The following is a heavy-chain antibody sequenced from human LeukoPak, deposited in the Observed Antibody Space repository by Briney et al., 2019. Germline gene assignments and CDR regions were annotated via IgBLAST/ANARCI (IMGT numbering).Heavy chain of an antibody. J-gene: IGHJ4*02. V-gene: IGHV3-48*03. CDR2: ISSSGSTI. D-gene: IGHD4-17*01. Sequence: PGGSLRLSCAASGFIFSSYEKNWVRQAPGEGVEWVSYISSSGSTIYYADSVKGRFTISRDNAKNSLYLQMNSLRAEDTAVYYCARASSGAKVYWGQGTLVTVSS. CDR1: GFIFSSYE. CDR3: ARASSGAKVY.